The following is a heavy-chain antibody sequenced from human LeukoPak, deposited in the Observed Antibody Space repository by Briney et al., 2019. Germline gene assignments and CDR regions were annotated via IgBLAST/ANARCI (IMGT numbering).Heavy chain of an antibody. V-gene: IGHV4-59*12. CDR3: ARDRGTMGYYYGMDV. CDR2: IYYSGST. D-gene: IGHD1-7*01. CDR1: GGSISSYY. Sequence: PSETLSLTCTVSGGSISSYYWSWIRQPPGKGLEWVGYIYYSGSTNYNPSLKSRVTMSVDTSKNQFSLKLSSVTAADTAVYYCARDRGTMGYYYGMDVWGQGTTVTVSS. J-gene: IGHJ6*02.